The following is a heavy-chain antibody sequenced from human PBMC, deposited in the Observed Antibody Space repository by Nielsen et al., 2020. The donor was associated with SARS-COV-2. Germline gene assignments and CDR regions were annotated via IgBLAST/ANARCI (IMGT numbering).Heavy chain of an antibody. Sequence: GESLKISCAASGFTFSSYAMHWVRQAPGEGLEWVAVISYDGSNKYYADSVKGRFTISRDNSKNTLYLQMNSLRAEDTAVYYCARDMIAVAGNYFQHWGQGTLVTVSS. D-gene: IGHD6-19*01. V-gene: IGHV3-30-3*01. CDR1: GFTFSSYA. CDR3: ARDMIAVAGNYFQH. CDR2: ISYDGSNK. J-gene: IGHJ1*01.